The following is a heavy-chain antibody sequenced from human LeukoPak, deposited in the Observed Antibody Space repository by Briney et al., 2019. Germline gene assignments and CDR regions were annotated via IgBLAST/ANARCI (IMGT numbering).Heavy chain of an antibody. CDR1: GVSFSGYY. J-gene: IGHJ3*02. CDR3: ARGGDDAFDI. D-gene: IGHD4-17*01. V-gene: IGHV4-34*01. CDR2: INHSGST. Sequence: SETLSLTCAVYGVSFSGYYWSWIRQPPGKGLEWIGEINHSGSTNYNPSLKSRVTISVDTSKNQFSLKLSSVTAADTAVYYCARGGDDAFDIWGQGTMVTVSS.